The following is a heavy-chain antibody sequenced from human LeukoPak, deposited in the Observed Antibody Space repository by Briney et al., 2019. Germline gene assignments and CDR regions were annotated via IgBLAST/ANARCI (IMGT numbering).Heavy chain of an antibody. CDR3: AIFPAARVYDFWSGYYLESRL. CDR1: GGSFSGYY. D-gene: IGHD3-3*01. Sequence: SETLSLTCAVYGGSFSGYYWSWIRQPPGKGLEWIGEINHSGSTNYNPSLKSRVTISVDTSKNRFSLKLSSVTAADTAVYYCAIFPAARVYDFWSGYYLESRLWGQGTLVTVSS. CDR2: INHSGST. V-gene: IGHV4-34*01. J-gene: IGHJ4*02.